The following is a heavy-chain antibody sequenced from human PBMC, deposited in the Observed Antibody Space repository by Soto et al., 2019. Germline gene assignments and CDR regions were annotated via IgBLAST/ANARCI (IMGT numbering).Heavy chain of an antibody. CDR2: IYYSGST. CDR1: GGSITSGDYY. V-gene: IGHV4-31*03. CDR3: ARDRATRDSGSPWLDP. J-gene: IGHJ5*02. Sequence: LSLTCTVSGGSITSGDYYWSWIRQHPGKGLEWIGYIYYSGSTVYNPSLRSRVTVSLDTSKNQFPLRLTSVTAADTAVYYCARDRATRDSGSPWLDPWCQGPLVT. D-gene: IGHD3-10*01.